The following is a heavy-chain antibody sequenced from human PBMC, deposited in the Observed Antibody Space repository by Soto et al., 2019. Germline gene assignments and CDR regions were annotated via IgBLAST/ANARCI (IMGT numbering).Heavy chain of an antibody. D-gene: IGHD6-19*01. CDR2: ISSGSAYT. V-gene: IGHV3-21*04. CDR1: GFTFSNYG. CDR3: ARSRSQWLALDS. J-gene: IGHJ4*02. Sequence: GGSLRLSCTASGFTFSNYGLTWVRQAPGKGLEWVSFISSGSAYTYVADSVKGRFTISRDNARDSGFLEMSSLRDEDTGIYYCARSRSQWLALDSWGQGTLVTVYS.